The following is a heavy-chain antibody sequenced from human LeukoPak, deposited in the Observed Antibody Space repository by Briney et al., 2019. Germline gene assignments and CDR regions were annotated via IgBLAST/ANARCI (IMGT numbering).Heavy chain of an antibody. J-gene: IGHJ4*02. CDR1: GYIFTKYV. CDR2: IKAGNGDT. V-gene: IGHV1-3*01. Sequence: ASVKVSCKASGYIFTKYVVHWVRQAPGQRPEWMGWIKAGNGDTKYSQNFQDRLTITRDTSASTIYMELSSLTSEDTALYYCARDDCGDTCYPGGYWGQGTLVTVSS. D-gene: IGHD2-21*01. CDR3: ARDDCGDTCYPGGY.